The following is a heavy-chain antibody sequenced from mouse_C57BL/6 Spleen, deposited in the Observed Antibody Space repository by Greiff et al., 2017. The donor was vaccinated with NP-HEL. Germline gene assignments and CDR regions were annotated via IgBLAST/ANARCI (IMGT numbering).Heavy chain of an antibody. V-gene: IGHV1-52*01. Sequence: QVQLQQPGAELVRPGSSVKLSCKASGYTFTSYWMHWVKQRPIQGLEWIGNIDPSDSETHYNQKFKDKATLTVDKSSSTAYMQLSSLTSEDSAVYYCARVGDGYDGTAWFAYWGQGTLVTVSA. J-gene: IGHJ3*01. D-gene: IGHD2-2*01. CDR3: ARVGDGYDGTAWFAY. CDR2: IDPSDSET. CDR1: GYTFTSYW.